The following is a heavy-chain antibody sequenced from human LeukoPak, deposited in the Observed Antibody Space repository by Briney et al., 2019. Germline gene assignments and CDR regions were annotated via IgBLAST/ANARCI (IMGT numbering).Heavy chain of an antibody. Sequence: GRSLRLSCAASGFTFDDYAMHWVRQAPGKGLEWVSGISWNSGSIGYADSVKGRFTISRDNAKNSLYLQMNSLRAEDTALYYCAKEDHSEAFDYWGQGTLVTVSS. CDR1: GFTFDDYA. CDR3: AKEDHSEAFDY. J-gene: IGHJ4*02. CDR2: ISWNSGSI. V-gene: IGHV3-9*01. D-gene: IGHD1-14*01.